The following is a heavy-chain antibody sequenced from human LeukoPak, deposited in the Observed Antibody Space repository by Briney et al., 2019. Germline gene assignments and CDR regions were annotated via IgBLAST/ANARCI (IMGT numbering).Heavy chain of an antibody. D-gene: IGHD6-13*01. V-gene: IGHV1-2*02. J-gene: IGHJ5*02. Sequence: ASVKVSCKASGYTFTGYYMHWVRQAPGQGLERMGWINPNSGGTNYAQKFQGRVTMTRDTSITTAYMELSRLRSDDTAVYYCARVQQVPHNWFDPWGQGTLVTVSS. CDR1: GYTFTGYY. CDR2: INPNSGGT. CDR3: ARVQQVPHNWFDP.